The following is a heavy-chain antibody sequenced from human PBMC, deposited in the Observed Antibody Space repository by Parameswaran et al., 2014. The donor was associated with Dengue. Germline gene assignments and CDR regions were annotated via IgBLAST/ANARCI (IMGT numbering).Heavy chain of an antibody. J-gene: IGHJ4*02. Sequence: WIRQPPGKGLEWVAFIRYDGTNKFHVDSVKGRFTISRDNSKNTLYLHMNSLRPEDTAVYYCTKGSGSYHLNTVRSDYWGQGTQVTVSS. V-gene: IGHV3-30*02. CDR3: TKGSGSYHLNTVRSDY. D-gene: IGHD1-26*01. CDR2: IRYDGTNK.